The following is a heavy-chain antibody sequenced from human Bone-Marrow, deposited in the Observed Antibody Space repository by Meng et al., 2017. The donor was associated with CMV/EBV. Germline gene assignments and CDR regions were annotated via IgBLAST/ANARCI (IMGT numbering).Heavy chain of an antibody. V-gene: IGHV3-7*01. CDR2: IREDGGET. CDR1: GFTFSSYA. D-gene: IGHD7-27*01. CDR3: APNLGSGY. J-gene: IGHJ4*02. Sequence: GESLKISCAASGFTFSSYAMSWVRQAPGKGLEWVANIREDGGETGYVDSVKGRFTISRDNARNSLYLQMNSLRAEDTAVYYCAPNLGSGYWGQGTLVTVSS.